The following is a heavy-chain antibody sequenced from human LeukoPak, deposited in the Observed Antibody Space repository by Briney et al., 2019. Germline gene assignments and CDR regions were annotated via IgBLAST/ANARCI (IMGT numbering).Heavy chain of an antibody. Sequence: GGSLRLSCAASGFTFSKYPMSWVRQAPGKGLEWICAISGHGASTYFADPMKGRFTISRDNSKDILYLQMSSLRAEDTAMYFCAMAFYYDSGDSWGQGTLVTVSS. V-gene: IGHV3-23*01. CDR1: GFTFSKYP. CDR2: ISGHGAST. D-gene: IGHD3-16*01. J-gene: IGHJ5*02. CDR3: AMAFYYDSGDS.